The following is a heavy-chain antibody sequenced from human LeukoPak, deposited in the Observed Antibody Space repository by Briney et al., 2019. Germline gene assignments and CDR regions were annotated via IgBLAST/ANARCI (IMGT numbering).Heavy chain of an antibody. V-gene: IGHV3-23*01. CDR1: GFTFSSYA. Sequence: GGSLRLSCAASGFTFSSYAMSWVRQAPGKGLEWVSAISGSGGSTYYADSVKGRFTISRDNSKNTLYLQMNSLRAEDTAVYYCAKYGRAAAGHYYYYGMDVWGQGTTVTVSS. D-gene: IGHD6-13*01. CDR3: AKYGRAAAGHYYYYGMDV. CDR2: ISGSGGST. J-gene: IGHJ6*02.